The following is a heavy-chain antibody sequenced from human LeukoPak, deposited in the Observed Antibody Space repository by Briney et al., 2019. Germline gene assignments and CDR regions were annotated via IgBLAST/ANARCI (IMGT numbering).Heavy chain of an antibody. CDR3: ARSYSYGDYTLYYFDY. Sequence: GGSLRLSCAASGFTFSSYGMHWVRQAPGKGLEWVAFIRYDGSNKYYADSAKGRFTISRDNSKNTLYLQMNSLRAEDTAVYYCARSYSYGDYTLYYFDYWGQGTLVTVSS. J-gene: IGHJ4*02. D-gene: IGHD4-17*01. V-gene: IGHV3-30*02. CDR2: IRYDGSNK. CDR1: GFTFSSYG.